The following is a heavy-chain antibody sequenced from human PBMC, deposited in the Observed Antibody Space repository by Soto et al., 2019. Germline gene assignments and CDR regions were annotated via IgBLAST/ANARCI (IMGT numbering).Heavy chain of an antibody. V-gene: IGHV1-69*06. CDR1: GGTFSSYA. CDR3: ERAPYYDFWSGYDAGYYYYGMDV. Sequence: QVQLVQSGAEVKKPGSSVKVSCKASGGTFSSYAISWVRQAPGQGLEWMGGIIPIFGTANYAQKFQGRVTITADKSTSTAYMELSSLRSEDTAVYYCERAPYYDFWSGYDAGYYYYGMDVCGQGTTVTVSS. D-gene: IGHD3-3*01. J-gene: IGHJ6*02. CDR2: IIPIFGTA.